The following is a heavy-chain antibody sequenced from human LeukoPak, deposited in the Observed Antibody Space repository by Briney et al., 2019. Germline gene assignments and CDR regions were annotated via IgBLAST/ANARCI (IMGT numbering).Heavy chain of an antibody. D-gene: IGHD3-16*01. CDR1: GGSISSYY. CDR2: IYYSGSA. CDR3: ARVMITFGGVSFDY. V-gene: IGHV4-39*01. Sequence: SETLSLTCTVSGGSISSYYWSWIRQPPGKGLEWIGSIYYSGSAYYNPSLKSRVTISVDTSKNQFSLKLSSVTAADTAVYYCARVMITFGGVSFDYWGQGTLVTVSS. J-gene: IGHJ4*02.